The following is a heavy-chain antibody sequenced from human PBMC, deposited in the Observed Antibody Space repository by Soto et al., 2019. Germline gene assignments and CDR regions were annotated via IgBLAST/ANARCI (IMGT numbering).Heavy chain of an antibody. CDR2: INHSGCT. J-gene: IGHJ6*02. D-gene: IGHD4-17*01. CDR1: GGSFSGYY. V-gene: IGHV4-34*01. CDR3: NLYGDSYYYYGMDV. Sequence: SETLSLTCAVYGGSFSGYYWSWIRQPPGKGLEWIGEINHSGCTNYNPSLKSRVTIPVDTSKNQFSLKLSSVTAADTAVYYCNLYGDSYYYYGMDVWGQGTTVTVSS.